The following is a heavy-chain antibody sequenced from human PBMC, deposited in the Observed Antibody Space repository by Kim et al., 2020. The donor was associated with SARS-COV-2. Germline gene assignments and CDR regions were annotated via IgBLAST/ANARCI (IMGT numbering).Heavy chain of an antibody. J-gene: IGHJ4*02. CDR3: ARNNGGIDY. D-gene: IGHD1-20*01. CDR2: GRDT. Sequence: GRDTSYADTVTGRITISRNNARNTLLLQMSSLTAADTAVYSCARNNGGIDYWGQGTRVTVSS. V-gene: IGHV3-74*01.